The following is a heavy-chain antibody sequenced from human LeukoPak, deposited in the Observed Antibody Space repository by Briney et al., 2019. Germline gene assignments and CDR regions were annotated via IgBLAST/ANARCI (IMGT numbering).Heavy chain of an antibody. J-gene: IGHJ4*02. Sequence: GGSLRLSCAASGFTFSSYSINWVRQAPGKGLEWVSYISSGSDNIQYADSVKGRFTISRDNAKNSLYLQMNSLRDEDTAVYYCARPGGYYGSGSYLDYWGQGTLVTVSS. V-gene: IGHV3-48*02. CDR2: ISSGSDNI. CDR3: ARPGGYYGSGSYLDY. CDR1: GFTFSSYS. D-gene: IGHD3-10*01.